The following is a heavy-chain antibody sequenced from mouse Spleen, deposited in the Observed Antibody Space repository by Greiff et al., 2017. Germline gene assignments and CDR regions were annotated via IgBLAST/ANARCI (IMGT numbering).Heavy chain of an antibody. CDR2: INPSTGGT. CDR1: GYSFTGYY. J-gene: IGHJ1*03. Sequence: VQLQQSGPELVKPGASVKISCKASGYSFTGYYMNWVKQSPEKSLEWIGEINPSTGGTTYNQKFKAKATLTVDKSSSTAYMQLKSLTSEDSAVYYCARRYGSYWYFDVWGTGTTVTVSS. CDR3: ARRYGSYWYFDV. V-gene: IGHV1-42*01. D-gene: IGHD1-1*01.